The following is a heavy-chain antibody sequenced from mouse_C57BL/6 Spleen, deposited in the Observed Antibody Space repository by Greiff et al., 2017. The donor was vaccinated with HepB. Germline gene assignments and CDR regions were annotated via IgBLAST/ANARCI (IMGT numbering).Heavy chain of an antibody. CDR1: GFTFSSYT. Sequence: EVMLVESGGGLVKPGGSLKLSCAASGFTFSSYTMSWVRQTPEKRLEWVATISGGGGNTYYPDSVKGRFTISRDNAKNTLYLQMSSLRSEDTALYYCARSIYDGPMDYWGQGTSVTVSS. V-gene: IGHV5-9*01. D-gene: IGHD2-3*01. CDR3: ARSIYDGPMDY. CDR2: ISGGGGNT. J-gene: IGHJ4*01.